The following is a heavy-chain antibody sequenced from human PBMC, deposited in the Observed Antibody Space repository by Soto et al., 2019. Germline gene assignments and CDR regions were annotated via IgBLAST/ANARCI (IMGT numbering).Heavy chain of an antibody. J-gene: IGHJ6*02. CDR1: GGTFNNYA. CDR3: TRCGIRYHSIGFYLGIDGMHV. CDR2: TIPMFGTT. V-gene: IGHV1-69*05. D-gene: IGHD3-22*01. Sequence: QVQLVQSGAEVKKPESSVRVSCKASGGTFNNYAITWVRQAPGQGLEWMGGTIPMFGTTNYAEKFQGRVTITSDESTNTAYMELSSLRSEDTAVYYCTRCGIRYHSIGFYLGIDGMHVWGQGTTVIVSS.